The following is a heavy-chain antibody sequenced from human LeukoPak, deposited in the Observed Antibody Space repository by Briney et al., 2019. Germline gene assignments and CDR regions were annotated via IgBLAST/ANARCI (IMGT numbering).Heavy chain of an antibody. CDR1: GGSITSSSYY. CDR3: ERRDSSGVVPRWDY. V-gene: IGHV4-39*01. Sequence: SETLSLTCTVSGGSITSSSYYWGWIRQPPGEGLEWIGSIYDSGSTYYNPSLKSRVTISVDTSKNQFSLKLSSVRAADTAVYYCERRDSSGVVPRWDYWGQGTMVTVSS. J-gene: IGHJ4*02. CDR2: IYDSGST. D-gene: IGHD6-19*01.